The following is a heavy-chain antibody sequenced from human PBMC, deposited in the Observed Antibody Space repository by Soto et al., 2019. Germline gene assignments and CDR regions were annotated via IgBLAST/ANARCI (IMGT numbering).Heavy chain of an antibody. CDR2: IYYSGST. D-gene: IGHD6-13*01. V-gene: IGHV4-30-4*01. CDR3: ARGGQQLVQGWFDP. CDR1: GGSISSGDYY. J-gene: IGHJ5*02. Sequence: TLSLTCTVSGGSISSGDYYWSWIRQPPGKGLEWIGYIYYSGSTYYNPSLKSRVTISVDTSKNQFSLKLSSVTAADTAVYYCARGGQQLVQGWFDPWGQGTLVTVSS.